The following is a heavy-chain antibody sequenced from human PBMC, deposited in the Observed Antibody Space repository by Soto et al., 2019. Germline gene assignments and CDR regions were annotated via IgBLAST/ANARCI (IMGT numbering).Heavy chain of an antibody. J-gene: IGHJ6*03. CDR1: GFTASSNY. D-gene: IGHD3-3*01. V-gene: IGHV3-66*01. Sequence: GGSLRLSCAASGFTASSNYMSWVRQAPGKGLEWVSVIYSGGSTYYADSVKGRFTISRDKSKNTLSLQMNSLRPEARAVYYCASGHSGLLFHYYYLDVWGKGTTVTV. CDR3: ASGHSGLLFHYYYLDV. CDR2: IYSGGST.